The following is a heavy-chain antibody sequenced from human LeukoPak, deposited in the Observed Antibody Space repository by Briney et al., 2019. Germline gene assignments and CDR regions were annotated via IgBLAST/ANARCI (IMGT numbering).Heavy chain of an antibody. CDR2: IKSKTDGGTT. CDR3: TTDLHQMTTVTTTR. D-gene: IGHD4-17*01. J-gene: IGHJ3*01. V-gene: IGHV3-15*01. CDR1: GFTFSNAW. Sequence: GGSLRLSCAASGFTFSNAWMSWVRQAPGKGLEWVGRIKSKTDGGTTDYAAPVKGRFTISRDDSKNTLYLQMNSLKTEDTAVYYCTTDLHQMTTVTTTRWGQGTMVTVSS.